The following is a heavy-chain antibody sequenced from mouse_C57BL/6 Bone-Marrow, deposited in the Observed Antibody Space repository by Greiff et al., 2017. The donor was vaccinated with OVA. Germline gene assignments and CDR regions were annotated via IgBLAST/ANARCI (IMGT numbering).Heavy chain of an antibody. V-gene: IGHV1-69*01. D-gene: IGHD2-4*01. CDR1: GYTFTSYW. CDR2: IDPSDSYT. J-gene: IGHJ1*03. CDR3: ARGLPGGWYFDV. Sequence: QVQLQQPGAELVMPGASVKLSCKASGYTFTSYWMHWVKQRPGQGLEWIGEIDPSDSYTNYNQKFKGKSTLTVDKSSSTAYMQLRSLTSEDSAVYYCARGLPGGWYFDVWGTGTTVTVSS.